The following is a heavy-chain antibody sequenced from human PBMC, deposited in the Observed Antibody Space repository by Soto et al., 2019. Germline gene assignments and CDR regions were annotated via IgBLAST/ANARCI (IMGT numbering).Heavy chain of an antibody. J-gene: IGHJ4*02. CDR2: ISGSGDTS. CDR1: GFTFSNYA. CDR3: ARKIHDYGDDACGY. D-gene: IGHD4-17*01. V-gene: IGHV3-23*01. Sequence: GGSLRLSCAASGFTFSNYAISWVRQAPGKGLEWVSIISGSGDTSYYADSVKGRFTISRDNSRNTLYLQLNSLRAEDTAVYYCARKIHDYGDDACGYWGQGTLVTVSS.